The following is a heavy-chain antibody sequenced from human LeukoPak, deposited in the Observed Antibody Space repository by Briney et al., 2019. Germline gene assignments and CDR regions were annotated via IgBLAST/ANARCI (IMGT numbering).Heavy chain of an antibody. CDR3: ARHFIPAVAGLDY. CDR1: GGSISSRSYY. D-gene: IGHD6-19*01. J-gene: IGHJ4*02. CDR2: IYYSGST. V-gene: IGHV4-39*01. Sequence: PSETLSLTCTVSGGSISSRSYYWGWIRQPPGKGLEWIGSIYYSGSTYYNPSLKSRVTISVDTSKNQFSLKLSSVTAADTAVYYCARHFIPAVAGLDYWGQGTLVTVSS.